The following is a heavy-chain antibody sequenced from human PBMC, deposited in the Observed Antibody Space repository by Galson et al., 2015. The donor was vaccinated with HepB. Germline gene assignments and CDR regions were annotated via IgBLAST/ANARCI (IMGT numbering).Heavy chain of an antibody. Sequence: SLRLSCAASGFVFNNFWMTWVRQAPGKGLEWVANIKEDGVETNYVDSVKGRFSVSRDNTKNSLYLQMNSLRVEDTAVYYCAREYYYNSSGSRALGYWGRGTLVTVSS. V-gene: IGHV3-7*03. CDR2: IKEDGVET. J-gene: IGHJ4*02. CDR1: GFVFNNFW. D-gene: IGHD3-22*01. CDR3: AREYYYNSSGSRALGY.